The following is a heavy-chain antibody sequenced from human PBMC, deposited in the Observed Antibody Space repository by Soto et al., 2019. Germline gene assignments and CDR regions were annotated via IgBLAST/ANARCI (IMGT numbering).Heavy chain of an antibody. J-gene: IGHJ3*02. D-gene: IGHD3-3*01. Sequence: GGSLRLSCAASGFTFSTYDMHWVRQPTGKGLEWVSAIGTLHDTFYSDSVKGRLTISRENAKNSLYLHMNSLRAGDTAVYYCERGFGIANRPTPRDDTFDILGPGTVVTVSS. CDR1: GFTFSTYD. CDR3: ERGFGIANRPTPRDDTFDI. V-gene: IGHV3-13*01. CDR2: IGTLHDT.